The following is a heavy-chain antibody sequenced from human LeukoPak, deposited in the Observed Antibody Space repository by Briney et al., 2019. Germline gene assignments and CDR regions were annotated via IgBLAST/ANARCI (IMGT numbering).Heavy chain of an antibody. D-gene: IGHD3-10*01. CDR3: ARPRRFGSHAFDI. Sequence: GGPVKGSCQGFWYTLTRYDIKRGGQGTGQRVEWMGWMNPNSGNTGYAQKFQGRVTITRNTSISTAYMELSSLRSEDTAVYYCARPRRFGSHAFDIWGQGTMVTVSS. J-gene: IGHJ3*02. CDR1: WYTLTRYD. CDR2: MNPNSGNT. V-gene: IGHV1-8*03.